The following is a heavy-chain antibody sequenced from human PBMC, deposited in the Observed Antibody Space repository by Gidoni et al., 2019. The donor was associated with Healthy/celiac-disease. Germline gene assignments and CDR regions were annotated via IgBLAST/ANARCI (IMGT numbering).Heavy chain of an antibody. CDR1: GSTFTSYD. CDR2: KNPKSGNT. CDR3: ARDYCSSTSCYFTYYYYYGMDV. Sequence: QVQLVQSGAEVKKPGASVKVSCKASGSTFTSYDINWVRKATGQGLEWMGWKNPKSGNTGYEQKFQGRVTMTRNTSISTAYMELSSLRSEDTAVYYCARDYCSSTSCYFTYYYYYGMDVWGQGTTVTVSS. D-gene: IGHD2-2*01. J-gene: IGHJ6*02. V-gene: IGHV1-8*01.